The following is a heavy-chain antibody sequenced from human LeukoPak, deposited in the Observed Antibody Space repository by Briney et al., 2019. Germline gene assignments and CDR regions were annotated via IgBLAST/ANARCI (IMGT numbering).Heavy chain of an antibody. D-gene: IGHD3-3*01. Sequence: ASVKVSCKASGGTFSSYAISWVRQAPGQGLEWMGGIIPIFGTANYAQKFQGRDTITRDTSASTAYMELSSLRSEDTAVYYCARAPSRLRFLEWLTHFDCWGQGTLVTVSS. V-gene: IGHV1-69*05. CDR2: IIPIFGTA. J-gene: IGHJ4*02. CDR3: ARAPSRLRFLEWLTHFDC. CDR1: GGTFSSYA.